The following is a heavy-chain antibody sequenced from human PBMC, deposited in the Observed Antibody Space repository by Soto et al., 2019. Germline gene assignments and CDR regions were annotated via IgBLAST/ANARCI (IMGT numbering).Heavy chain of an antibody. Sequence: PSETLSLTCAVYGGSFSGYYWSWIRQPPGKGLEWIGEINHSGSTNYNPSLKSRVTISVDTSKNQFSLKLSSVTAADTAVYYCAGYLYCGGDCYPGAYGMDVWGQGTMVTVSS. CDR1: GGSFSGYY. CDR2: INHSGST. J-gene: IGHJ6*02. V-gene: IGHV4-34*01. CDR3: AGYLYCGGDCYPGAYGMDV. D-gene: IGHD2-21*02.